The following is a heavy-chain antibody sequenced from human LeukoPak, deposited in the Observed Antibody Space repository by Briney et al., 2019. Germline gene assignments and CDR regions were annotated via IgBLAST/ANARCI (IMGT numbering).Heavy chain of an antibody. CDR1: GYSISSGYH. V-gene: IGHV4-38-2*02. CDR2: IYHSGST. D-gene: IGHD3-10*01. J-gene: IGHJ5*02. Sequence: SETLSLTCTVSGYSISSGYHWGWIRQPPGKGLEWIGSIYHSGSTYYNPSLKSRVTISLDTSKNQFSLKLSSVTAADTAVYYCARGAYFYGSGINWFDPRGQGTLITVSS. CDR3: ARGAYFYGSGINWFDP.